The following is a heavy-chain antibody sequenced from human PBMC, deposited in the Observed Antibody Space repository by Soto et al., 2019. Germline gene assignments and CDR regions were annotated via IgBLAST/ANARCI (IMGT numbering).Heavy chain of an antibody. J-gene: IGHJ6*02. CDR1: GFTFSSYG. Sequence: AGGSLRLSCAASGFTFSSYGMHWVRQAPGKXLEWVALIWYDGSEKYYADSVKGRFTISRDNSKDTLYMQMNSLRAEDTAVYFCARDMVRYSYDSSGYYTPYYYNMDVWGQGTTVTVSS. D-gene: IGHD3-22*01. V-gene: IGHV3-33*01. CDR3: ARDMVRYSYDSSGYYTPYYYNMDV. CDR2: IWYDGSEK.